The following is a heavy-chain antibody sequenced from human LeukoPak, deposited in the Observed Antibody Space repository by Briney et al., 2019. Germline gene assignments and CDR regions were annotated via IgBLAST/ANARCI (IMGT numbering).Heavy chain of an antibody. CDR3: ARTFASTIGGFDY. CDR1: GFTFSSYS. D-gene: IGHD3-16*01. Sequence: GGSLRLSCAASGFTFSSYSMNWVRQAPGKGLEWVSYISSSSSTIYYADSVKGRFTISRDNAKNSLYLQMNSLRAEDTAVYYCARTFASTIGGFDYWGQGTLVTVSS. J-gene: IGHJ4*02. CDR2: ISSSSSTI. V-gene: IGHV3-48*01.